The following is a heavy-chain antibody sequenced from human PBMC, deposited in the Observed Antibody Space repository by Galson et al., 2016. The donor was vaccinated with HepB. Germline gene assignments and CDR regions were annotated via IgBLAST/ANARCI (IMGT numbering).Heavy chain of an antibody. CDR2: INSDGSST. D-gene: IGHD1-14*01. V-gene: IGHV3-74*01. CDR1: GFTFSTYW. J-gene: IGHJ3*02. CDR3: VRKSTTGSGNSFEM. Sequence: SLRLSCAASGFTFSTYWMHWVRQAPGKGLEWVSRINSDGSSTNYADSVKGRFTVSRDNARNTLYLQIGSLRVEDTAVYYCVRKSTTGSGNSFEMWGQGTMVTVSS.